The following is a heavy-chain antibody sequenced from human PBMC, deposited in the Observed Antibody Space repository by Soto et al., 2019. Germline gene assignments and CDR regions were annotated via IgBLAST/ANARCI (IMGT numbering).Heavy chain of an antibody. D-gene: IGHD1-26*01. V-gene: IGHV2-5*01. Sequence: QITLKESGPTLVKPTQTLTLTCTYSGFSLTTSGAAVGWIRQPPGKALERLALISWKDDKRYTLGLESRLTITKYTSKNQVILTLTNMDPVDTATYFCAHRYGGNYYRWYFDSWGQGTLVTVSS. J-gene: IGHJ4*02. CDR1: GFSLTTSGAA. CDR2: ISWKDDK. CDR3: AHRYGGNYYRWYFDS.